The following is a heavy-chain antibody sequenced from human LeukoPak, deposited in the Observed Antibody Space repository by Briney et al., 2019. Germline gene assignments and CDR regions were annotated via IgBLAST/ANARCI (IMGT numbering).Heavy chain of an antibody. CDR2: INHSGST. J-gene: IGHJ4*02. CDR3: ARGGTSPVTAMVSCYFDY. CDR1: GGSFSGYY. Sequence: PSETLSLTCAVYGGSFSGYYWSWIRQPPGKGLEWIGEINHSGSTNYNPSLKSRVTISVDTSKNQFSLKLSSVTAADTAVYYCARGGTSPVTAMVSCYFDYWGQGTLVTVSS. V-gene: IGHV4-34*01. D-gene: IGHD5-18*01.